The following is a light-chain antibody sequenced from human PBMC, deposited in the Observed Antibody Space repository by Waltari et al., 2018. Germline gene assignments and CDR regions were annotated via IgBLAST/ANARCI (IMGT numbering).Light chain of an antibody. CDR2: AAS. V-gene: IGKV1-27*01. J-gene: IGKJ1*01. Sequence: DIQMTQSPSSLSASVGHRVSIPCRASQDIGNYLAWYQQKPGKVPKLLIYAASILQSGVPSRFSGSGSGTDFTLTISSLQPEDVATYYCQKYVSAPPTFGQGTKVEIK. CDR1: QDIGNY. CDR3: QKYVSAPPT.